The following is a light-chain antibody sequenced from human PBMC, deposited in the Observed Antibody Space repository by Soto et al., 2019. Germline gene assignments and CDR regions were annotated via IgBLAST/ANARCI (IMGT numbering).Light chain of an antibody. J-gene: IGKJ4*01. CDR3: QQYGNSPLT. CDR2: GVS. Sequence: EIVLTQSPDTLFLSPGQRATLSCRASQSVRSDYFAWYQQKPGQAPRVIIFGVSTRATGVPDRFSGSGSGTDFTLTSSSLEPEDFALYYCQQYGNSPLTFGGGTKVDIK. CDR1: QSVRSDY. V-gene: IGKV3-20*01.